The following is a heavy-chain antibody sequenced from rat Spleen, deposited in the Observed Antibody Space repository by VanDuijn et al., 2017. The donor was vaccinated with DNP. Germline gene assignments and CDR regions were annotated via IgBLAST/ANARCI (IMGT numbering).Heavy chain of an antibody. V-gene: IGHV3-1*01. J-gene: IGHJ1*01. Sequence: EVQLQESGPGLVKPSQSLSLTCSVTGYSITSNYWGWIRKFPGSKMEWMGYISYSGSTSYNPSLKSRISIARDTSKNQFFLQLNSVTTEDTATYYCARGLNYGGYNYYWYFDFWGPGIMVTVSS. D-gene: IGHD1-11*01. CDR2: ISYSGST. CDR1: GYSITSNY. CDR3: ARGLNYGGYNYYWYFDF.